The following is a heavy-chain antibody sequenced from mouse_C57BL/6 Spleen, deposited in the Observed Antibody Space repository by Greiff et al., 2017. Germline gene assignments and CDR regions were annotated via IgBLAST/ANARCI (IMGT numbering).Heavy chain of an antibody. D-gene: IGHD1-1*01. CDR3: ARAFITTVVYFDY. CDR2: ISDGGSYT. CDR1: GFTFSSYA. V-gene: IGHV5-4*03. Sequence: DVMLVESGGGLVKPGGSLKLSCAASGFTFSSYAMSWVRQTPEKRLEWVATISDGGSYTYYPDNVKGRFTISRDNAKNNLYLQMSHLKSEDTAMYYCARAFITTVVYFDYWGQGTTLTVSS. J-gene: IGHJ2*01.